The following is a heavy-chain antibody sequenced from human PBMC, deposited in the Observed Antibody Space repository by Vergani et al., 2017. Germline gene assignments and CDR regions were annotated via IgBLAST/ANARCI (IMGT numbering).Heavy chain of an antibody. CDR3: AALSKYYYYGIDV. V-gene: IGHV4-4*02. CDR2: IYNSGST. J-gene: IGHJ6*02. CDR1: GGSISSSNW. Sequence: QVQLQESGPGLVKPSGTLSLTCAVSGGSISSSNWWRWVRQPPGKGLEWIGEIYNSGSTNYNPSLKSRVTISVDKSKNQFSLQLSSVTAADTAVYYCAALSKYYYYGIDVWGQGTTVTVSS.